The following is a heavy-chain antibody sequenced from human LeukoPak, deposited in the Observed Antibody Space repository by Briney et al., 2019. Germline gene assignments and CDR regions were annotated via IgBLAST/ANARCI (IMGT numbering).Heavy chain of an antibody. CDR1: GFTFSNYA. CDR3: ATDYGDSPAY. V-gene: IGHV3-23*01. D-gene: IGHD4-17*01. J-gene: IGHJ4*02. Sequence: GGSLRLSCVASGFTFSNYAMSWVRQAPGKGLEWVSAISDSGRNTFYADSVKGRFTISRDNSKNTLYLQMYSLRAEDTAVYYCATDYGDSPAYWGQGTLVTVSS. CDR2: ISDSGRNT.